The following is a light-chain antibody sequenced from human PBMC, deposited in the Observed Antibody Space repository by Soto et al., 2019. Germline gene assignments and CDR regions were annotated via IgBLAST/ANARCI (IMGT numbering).Light chain of an antibody. J-gene: IGKJ1*01. CDR2: DVS. Sequence: DIQMTHPLSTLSQSVEDRSTSPCGASKVISYLLAWYQQKPGKAPKILIFDVSTLATGVPSKFSGSGSGTEFTLTISSLQPDDFATYYCQQYKSYSSWTFGHGTKVEV. CDR1: KVISYL. V-gene: IGKV1-5*01. CDR3: QQYKSYSSWT.